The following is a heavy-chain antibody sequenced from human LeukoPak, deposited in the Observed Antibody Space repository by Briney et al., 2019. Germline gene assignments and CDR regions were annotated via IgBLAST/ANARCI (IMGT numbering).Heavy chain of an antibody. Sequence: GGSLRLSCAASGFIFSSYAMHWVRQAPGKGLEWVAVISYDGSNKYYADSVKGRFTISRDNSKNTLYLQMNSLRAEDTAVYYCARDLVVGATDYWGQGTLVTVSS. CDR1: GFIFSSYA. D-gene: IGHD1-26*01. J-gene: IGHJ4*02. CDR2: ISYDGSNK. CDR3: ARDLVVGATDY. V-gene: IGHV3-30-3*01.